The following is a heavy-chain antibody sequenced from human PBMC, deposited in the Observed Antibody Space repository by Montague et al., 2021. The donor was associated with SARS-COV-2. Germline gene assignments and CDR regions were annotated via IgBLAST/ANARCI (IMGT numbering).Heavy chain of an antibody. CDR3: ARVRRPVVVPGAGPAGSAFDI. CDR2: VNQSGTT. V-gene: IGHV4-34*01. Sequence: SETLSLTCAISGGSFSNYYWSWIRQPPGKGLEWIGEVNQSGTTIYNPSVKSGVTISEDTSKNQFYLRLNSVTAADTAVYYCARVRRPVVVPGAGPAGSAFDIWGQGTMVTVSS. J-gene: IGHJ3*02. CDR1: GGSFSNYY. D-gene: IGHD2-2*01.